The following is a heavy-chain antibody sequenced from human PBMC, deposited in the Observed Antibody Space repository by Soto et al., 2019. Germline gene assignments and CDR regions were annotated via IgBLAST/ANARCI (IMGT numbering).Heavy chain of an antibody. J-gene: IGHJ4*02. Sequence: EVQLVESGGGLVQPGGSLRLSCAASGFTFSSYAMHWVRQAPGKGLEYVSAISSNGGSTYYANSVKGRFTISRDNSKNTLYLQMGSLRAEDMAVYYCASEGRGYGSGSYSLDYWGQGTLVTVSS. CDR2: ISSNGGST. CDR1: GFTFSSYA. CDR3: ASEGRGYGSGSYSLDY. V-gene: IGHV3-64*01. D-gene: IGHD3-10*01.